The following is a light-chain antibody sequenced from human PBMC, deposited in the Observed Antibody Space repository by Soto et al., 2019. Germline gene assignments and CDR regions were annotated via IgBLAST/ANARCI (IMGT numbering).Light chain of an antibody. J-gene: IGLJ2*01. Sequence: QSVLTQPPSASGTPGQRVTISCSGSSSNIGSNTVNWYQQLPGTAPKLLIYSNNQRPSGVPDRFSGSKSGTSASLAISGLQSEDKADYYCAAWDDSLNGSVVFGGGTKLTVL. CDR1: SSNIGSNT. CDR3: AAWDDSLNGSVV. CDR2: SNN. V-gene: IGLV1-44*01.